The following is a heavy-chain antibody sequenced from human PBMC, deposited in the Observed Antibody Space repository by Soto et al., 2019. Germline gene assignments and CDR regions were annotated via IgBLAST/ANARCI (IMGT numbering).Heavy chain of an antibody. D-gene: IGHD3-10*01. CDR1: GFTFSSYA. J-gene: IGHJ4*02. V-gene: IGHV3-23*01. CDR2: ISGSGGST. Sequence: EVQLLESGGGLVQPGGSLRLSCAASGFTFSSYAMSWVRQAPGKGLEWVSAISGSGGSTYYADSVKGRFTFSRDNSKNTLYLQMNSLRAEDTAVYYCANLVVRGVSAVDCWGQGTLVTVSS. CDR3: ANLVVRGVSAVDC.